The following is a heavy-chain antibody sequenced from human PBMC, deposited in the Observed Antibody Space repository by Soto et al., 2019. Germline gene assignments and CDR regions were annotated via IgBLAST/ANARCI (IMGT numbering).Heavy chain of an antibody. Sequence: PSETLSLTCTVSGGSISGSSYYWGCIRQPPGKGLEWIGSIYYGGSTYYNPSLKSRVTISVDTSKNQFSLKLSSVTAADTAVYYCARGDLVRGVDYWGQRTLVTVSS. D-gene: IGHD3-10*01. V-gene: IGHV4-39*07. CDR3: ARGDLVRGVDY. CDR1: GGSISGSSYY. J-gene: IGHJ4*02. CDR2: IYYGGST.